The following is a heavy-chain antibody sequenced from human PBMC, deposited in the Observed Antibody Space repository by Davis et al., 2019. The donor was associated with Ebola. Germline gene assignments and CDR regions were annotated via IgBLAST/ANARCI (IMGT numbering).Heavy chain of an antibody. D-gene: IGHD6-19*01. V-gene: IGHV3-53*05. CDR3: ASLAVAGSIDDY. CDR1: GFTVSNNY. CDR2: IYSGGST. J-gene: IGHJ4*02. Sequence: GESLKISCEASGFTVSNNYMNWVRQAPRKGLEWVSVIYSGGSTYYADSVKGRFTISRDNSKNTLYLQMNNLRVEDTALYYCASLAVAGSIDDYWGQGTLVTVSS.